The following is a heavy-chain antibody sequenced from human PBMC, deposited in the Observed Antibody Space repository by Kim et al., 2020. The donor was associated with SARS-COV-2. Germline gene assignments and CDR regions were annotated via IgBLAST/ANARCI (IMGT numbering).Heavy chain of an antibody. CDR2: IYSGGST. J-gene: IGHJ4*02. CDR1: GFTVSSNY. CDR3: ARDFPFYDYVWGSYRYSDY. V-gene: IGHV3-66*02. D-gene: IGHD3-16*02. Sequence: GGSLRLSCAASGFTVSSNYMSWVRQAPGKGLEWVSVIYSGGSTYYADSVKGRFTISRDNSKNTLYLQMNSLRAEDTAVYYCARDFPFYDYVWGSYRYSDYWGQGTLVTVSS.